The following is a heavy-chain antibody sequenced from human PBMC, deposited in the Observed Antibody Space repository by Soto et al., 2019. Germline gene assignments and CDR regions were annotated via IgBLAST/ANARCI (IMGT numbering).Heavy chain of an antibody. CDR3: ARVGRITIFGVARRNTFDD. CDR1: GGCFSGYY. D-gene: IGHD3-3*01. J-gene: IGHJ4*02. Sequence: SETLSLTCAVYGGCFSGYYCSYLRKTQVKRLEWIGEINHSGSTNYNPSLKSRVTISVDTSKNQFALKLSSVTAADTAVYYCARVGRITIFGVARRNTFDDWGQGTLVTVAS. V-gene: IGHV4-34*01. CDR2: INHSGST.